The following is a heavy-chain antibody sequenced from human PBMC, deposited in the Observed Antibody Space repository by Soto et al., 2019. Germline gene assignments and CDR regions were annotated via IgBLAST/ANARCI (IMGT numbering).Heavy chain of an antibody. CDR3: ARDAEPAAHSNGYAYYSYSMDV. J-gene: IGHJ6*02. CDR2: IIPDFAPA. Sequence: GASVKVSCKTSGGTFNKHPISWVRQAPGQGLEWMGGIIPDFAPAKYAQNFQGRVTITADESTSTGYMELSSLRSEDTAVYYCARDAEPAAHSNGYAYYSYSMDVWGQGTTVTVSS. D-gene: IGHD3-22*01. V-gene: IGHV1-69*13. CDR1: GGTFNKHP.